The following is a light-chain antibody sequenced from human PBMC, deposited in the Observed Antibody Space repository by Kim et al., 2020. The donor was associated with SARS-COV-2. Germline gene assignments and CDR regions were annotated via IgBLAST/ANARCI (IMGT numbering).Light chain of an antibody. Sequence: SASVGDRVTIASRASQSIGRFVNWYQQKPGKAPGLLIYSASTLQTGVPSRFSGSGSGTDFTLSIDSLQPEDFAAYFCQQNYNTPYSFGQGTKLEI. J-gene: IGKJ2*03. CDR1: QSIGRF. CDR2: SAS. V-gene: IGKV1-39*01. CDR3: QQNYNTPYS.